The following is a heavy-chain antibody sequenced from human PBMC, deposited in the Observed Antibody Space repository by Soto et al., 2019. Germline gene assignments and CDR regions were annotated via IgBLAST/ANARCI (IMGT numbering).Heavy chain of an antibody. CDR2: IIPIFGTA. CDR3: ARESSGYFGGDY. V-gene: IGHV1-69*13. CDR1: GGTFSSYA. J-gene: IGHJ4*02. Sequence: GASVKVSCKASGGTFSSYAISWVRQAPGQGLEWMGGIIPIFGTANYAQKFQGRVTITADESTSTAYMELSSLRSEDTAVYYCARESSGYFGGDYWGQGTLVTVSS. D-gene: IGHD3-22*01.